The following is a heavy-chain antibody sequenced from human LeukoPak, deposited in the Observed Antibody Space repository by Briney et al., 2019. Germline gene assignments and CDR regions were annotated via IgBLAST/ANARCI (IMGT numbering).Heavy chain of an antibody. CDR3: ARDLSPFGPYGSGSPNWFDP. J-gene: IGHJ5*02. Sequence: PGRSLRLSCAASGFTFDDYAMHWVRQAPGKGLEWVSGISWNSGSIGYADSVKGRFTISRDNAKNSLYLQMNSLRAEDTALYHCARDLSPFGPYGSGSPNWFDPWGQGTLVTVSS. D-gene: IGHD3-10*01. CDR2: ISWNSGSI. V-gene: IGHV3-9*01. CDR1: GFTFDDYA.